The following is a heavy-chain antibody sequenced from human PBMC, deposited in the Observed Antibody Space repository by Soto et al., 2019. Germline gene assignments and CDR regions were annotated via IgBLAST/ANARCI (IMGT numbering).Heavy chain of an antibody. Sequence: QVTLKESGPVLVKPTETLTLTCTVSGFSLSNPRMGVSWIRQPPGKALEWLAHIFSNDEESYSTSLKSRLTSSKDTSKSPVVLTMTNMEPVDTATYSCARLPGWDYYYGMYVWGQGTTVTVSS. D-gene: IGHD1-26*01. J-gene: IGHJ6*01. V-gene: IGHV2-26*01. CDR3: ARLPGWDYYYGMYV. CDR2: IFSNDEE. CDR1: GFSLSNPRMG.